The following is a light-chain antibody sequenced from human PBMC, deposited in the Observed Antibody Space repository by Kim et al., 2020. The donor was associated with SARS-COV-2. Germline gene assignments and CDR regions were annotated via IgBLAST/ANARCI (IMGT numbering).Light chain of an antibody. CDR2: GKN. J-gene: IGLJ3*02. Sequence: ALGQTVRITCQGDSLRNYYASWYQQKPGQAPLLVIYGKNNRPSGIPDRFSGSSSGDTGSLTITGAQAEDEADYYCNSRGTSGDRWVFGGGTQLTVL. CDR1: SLRNYY. CDR3: NSRGTSGDRWV. V-gene: IGLV3-19*01.